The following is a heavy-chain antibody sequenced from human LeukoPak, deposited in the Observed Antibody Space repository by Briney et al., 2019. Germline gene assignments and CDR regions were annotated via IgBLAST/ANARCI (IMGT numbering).Heavy chain of an antibody. CDR3: AKASGWYVDYFDY. CDR1: GFTFSSYA. CDR2: ISGSGGST. Sequence: GGSLRLSCAASGFTFSSYAMSWVRQAPGKGLEWVSAISGSGGSTYYADSVKGRFTISSDNSKNTLYLQMNSLRAEDTAVYYCAKASGWYVDYFDYWGQGTLVTVSS. J-gene: IGHJ4*02. D-gene: IGHD6-19*01. V-gene: IGHV3-23*01.